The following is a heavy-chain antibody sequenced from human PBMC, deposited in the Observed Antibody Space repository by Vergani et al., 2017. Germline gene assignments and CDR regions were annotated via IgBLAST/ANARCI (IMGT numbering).Heavy chain of an antibody. CDR3: ARGVATIDDAFDI. CDR1: GYTFTSYA. D-gene: IGHD5-12*01. V-gene: IGHV3-30-3*01. J-gene: IGHJ3*02. CDR2: ISYDGSNK. Sequence: QVQLVQSGAEVKTPGASVKVSCKASGYTFTSYAMHWVRQAPGKGLEWVAVISYDGSNKYYADSVKGRFTISRDNSKNTLYLQMNSLRAEDTAVYYCARGVATIDDAFDIWGQGTMVTVSS.